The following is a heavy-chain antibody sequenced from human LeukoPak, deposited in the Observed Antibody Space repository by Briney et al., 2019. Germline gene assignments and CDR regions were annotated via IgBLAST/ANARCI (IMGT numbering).Heavy chain of an antibody. CDR1: GFSFSTNW. J-gene: IGHJ4*02. D-gene: IGHD1-26*01. V-gene: IGHV5-51*01. CDR3: ARLSPGVGATADY. CDR2: IYPDDSDT. Sequence: GESLKISCKGSGFSFSTNWIGWVRQMPGKGLEWMGIIYPDDSDTRYGPSFRGQATISADKSISVAYLQWSSLKASDTAMYYCARLSPGVGATADYWGQGTLVTVSS.